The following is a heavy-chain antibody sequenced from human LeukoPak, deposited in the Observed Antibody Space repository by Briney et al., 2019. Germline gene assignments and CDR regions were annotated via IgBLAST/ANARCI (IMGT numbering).Heavy chain of an antibody. Sequence: SETLSLTCTVSGGSISSHYWSWIRQPPGKGLEWIGYIYYSGSTNYNPSLKSRVTISVDTSKNQFSLKLSSVTAADTAVCHCARATYDPNWFDPWGQGTLVTVSS. CDR2: IYYSGST. CDR3: ARATYDPNWFDP. D-gene: IGHD5-12*01. CDR1: GGSISSHY. V-gene: IGHV4-59*11. J-gene: IGHJ5*02.